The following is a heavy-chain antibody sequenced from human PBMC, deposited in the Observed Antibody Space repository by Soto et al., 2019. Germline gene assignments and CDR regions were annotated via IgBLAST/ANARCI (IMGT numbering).Heavy chain of an antibody. D-gene: IGHD3-10*01. CDR2: ISAYNGNT. CDR1: GYTFTSYG. J-gene: IGHJ5*02. V-gene: IGHV1-18*01. Sequence: QVQLVQSGAEVKKPGASVKVSCKASGYTFTSYGISWVRQAPGQGLEWMGWISAYNGNTNYAQKLQGRVTMTTDTATSTAYMELRSLRSDDTAVYYCARDRYYYGSGKRLDPWGQGTLVTVSS. CDR3: ARDRYYYGSGKRLDP.